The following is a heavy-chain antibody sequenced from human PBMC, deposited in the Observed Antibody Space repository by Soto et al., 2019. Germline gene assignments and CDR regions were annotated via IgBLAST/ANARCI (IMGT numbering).Heavy chain of an antibody. J-gene: IGHJ1*01. CDR1: GGSISSYY. CDR2: IYASGST. V-gene: IGHV4-59*01. CDR3: ARGGSTWLEYFQH. D-gene: IGHD6-13*01. Sequence: SETLSLTCTVSGGSISSYYWSWIRQPPGKGLEWIGYIYASGSTNYNPSLKSRITISVDTSKNQFSLKLSSVTAADTAVYYCARGGSTWLEYFQHWGQGTLVTVSS.